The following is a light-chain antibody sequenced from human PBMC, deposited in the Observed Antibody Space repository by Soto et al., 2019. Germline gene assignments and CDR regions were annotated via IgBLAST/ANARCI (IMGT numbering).Light chain of an antibody. CDR1: STDVGGYNY. V-gene: IGLV2-14*01. Sequence: QSVLAQPSSVSGSPGQSITISCTGTSTDVGGYNYVSWYQHHSGKAPKLLIYEVTNRPSGISDRFSGSKSVNTASLTISGLQAEDESDYYCGSYSSTDTPFVFGTGTNVTVL. J-gene: IGLJ1*01. CDR3: GSYSSTDTPFV. CDR2: EVT.